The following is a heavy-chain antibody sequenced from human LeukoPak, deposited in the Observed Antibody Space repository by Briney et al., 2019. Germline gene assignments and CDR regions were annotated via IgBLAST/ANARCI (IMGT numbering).Heavy chain of an antibody. D-gene: IGHD3-9*01. Sequence: GGSLRLSCAASGFTFDDYAMHWVRQAPGKGLEWVSGISWNSGSIGYADSVKGRFTISRDNAKNSLYLQMNSLRAEDTALYYCAKAVGFDWGLLERGCFDPWGQGTLVTVSS. J-gene: IGHJ5*02. CDR1: GFTFDDYA. CDR3: AKAVGFDWGLLERGCFDP. CDR2: ISWNSGSI. V-gene: IGHV3-9*01.